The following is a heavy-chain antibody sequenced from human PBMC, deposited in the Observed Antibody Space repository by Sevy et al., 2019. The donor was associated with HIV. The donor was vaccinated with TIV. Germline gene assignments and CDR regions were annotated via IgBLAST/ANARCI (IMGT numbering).Heavy chain of an antibody. Sequence: GGSLRLSCAASGFSVSSNYINWVRQAPGKGLEWVSIIYSSGSSNYAGSVKGRFSVSRDNSKNTVFLQMHSLRAEDTAVYYCARGAYCSAVSCYSIAAFDIWGQGTMVTVSS. J-gene: IGHJ3*02. D-gene: IGHD2-15*01. V-gene: IGHV3-53*01. CDR1: GFSVSSNY. CDR3: ARGAYCSAVSCYSIAAFDI. CDR2: IYSSGSS.